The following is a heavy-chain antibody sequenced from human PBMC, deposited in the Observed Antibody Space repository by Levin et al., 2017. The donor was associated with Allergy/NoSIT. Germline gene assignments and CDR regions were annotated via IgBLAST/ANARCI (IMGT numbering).Heavy chain of an antibody. CDR2: VFWDDGK. CDR3: AHTAGYWFDP. CDR1: GFSLSTRGVG. Sequence: GSGPTLVKPPQTLTLTCTFSGFSLSTRGVGVGWIRQPPGKALEWLTVVFWDDGKVYRPSLRNRLTIINDTSRNQVVLTMTNMDPLDTATYYCAHTAGYWFDPWGQGTLVTVSS. J-gene: IGHJ5*02. V-gene: IGHV2-5*02.